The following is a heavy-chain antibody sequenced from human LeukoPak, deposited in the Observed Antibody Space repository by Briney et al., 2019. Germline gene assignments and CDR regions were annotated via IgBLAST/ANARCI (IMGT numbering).Heavy chain of an antibody. D-gene: IGHD3/OR15-3a*01. CDR1: GFTFSSYA. CDR2: ISYDGSNI. Sequence: GGSLRLSCAASGFTFSSYAMHWVRQAPGKGLEWVAVISYDGSNIYYADSVKGRFTISRDNSKNTLYLQMNNLRAEDTAVYYCAREERDYYFDYWGQGTLVTVSS. V-gene: IGHV3-30*01. CDR3: AREERDYYFDY. J-gene: IGHJ4*02.